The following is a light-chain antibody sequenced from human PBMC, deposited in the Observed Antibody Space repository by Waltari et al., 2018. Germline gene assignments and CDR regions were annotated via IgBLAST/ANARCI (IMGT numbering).Light chain of an antibody. CDR2: KDN. V-gene: IGLV3-25*03. CDR3: QSVNNRGPALL. CDR1: ALSNQL. J-gene: IGLJ3*02. Sequence: SSELTQPPSASVSPGQTARITCSGDALSNQLGYWYQQKPGQAPGLVIYKDNERASGIPERFSGSSSGTTVTLTISAVQAEDESDYYFQSVNNRGPALLFGGVTKLTV.